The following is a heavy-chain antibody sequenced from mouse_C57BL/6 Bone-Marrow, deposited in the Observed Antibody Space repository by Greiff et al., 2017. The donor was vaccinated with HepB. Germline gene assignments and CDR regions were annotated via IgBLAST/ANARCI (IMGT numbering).Heavy chain of an antibody. D-gene: IGHD2-5*01. CDR1: GYTFTGYW. V-gene: IGHV1-9*01. J-gene: IGHJ2*01. Sequence: QVQLQQSGAELMKPGASVKLSCKATGYTFTGYWIEWVKQRPGHGLEWIGEILPGSGSTNYNEKFKGKATFTADTSSITAYMQLSSLTTEDSAIYYWARAYYSNFFDYWGQGTTLTVSS. CDR3: ARAYYSNFFDY. CDR2: ILPGSGST.